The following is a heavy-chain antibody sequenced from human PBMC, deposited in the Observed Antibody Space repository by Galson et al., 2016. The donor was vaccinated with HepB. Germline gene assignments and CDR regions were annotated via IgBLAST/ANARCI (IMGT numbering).Heavy chain of an antibody. CDR3: ARDLSWGFDS. Sequence: SLRLSCAASGVTFSTYSMNWVRQAPGKGLEWVSYISHSSATIHYAASVKGRFTISRDSAENSLYLQMNSLRDDDTAVYYCARDLSWGFDSWGQGTLVTVPS. CDR2: ISHSSATI. J-gene: IGHJ4*02. CDR1: GVTFSTYS. D-gene: IGHD6-13*01. V-gene: IGHV3-48*02.